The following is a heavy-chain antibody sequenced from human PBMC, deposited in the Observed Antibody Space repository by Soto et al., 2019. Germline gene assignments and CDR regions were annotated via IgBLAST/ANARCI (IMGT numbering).Heavy chain of an antibody. D-gene: IGHD3-10*01. Sequence: SLKVDCNASGYTFAGDVRRWVRQDTGQGLEWMGWINPYSGGADYAQSFQGRVTMTRDTSISTVYMELSRLRFDDTAVYYCARVIRGAYYNSPLDTWGQGTLVTV. J-gene: IGHJ5*02. CDR3: ARVIRGAYYNSPLDT. CDR1: GYTFAGDV. V-gene: IGHV1-2*02. CDR2: INPYSGGA.